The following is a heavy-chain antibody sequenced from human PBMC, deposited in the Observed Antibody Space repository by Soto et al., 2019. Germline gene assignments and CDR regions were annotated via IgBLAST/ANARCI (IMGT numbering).Heavy chain of an antibody. CDR1: GGSISSSSYY. J-gene: IGHJ4*02. V-gene: IGHV4-39*07. CDR3: ARGVVVITAQTQYYFDY. Sequence: PSETLSLTCTVSGGSISSSSYYWGWIRQPPGKGLEWIGSIYYSGSTYYNPSLKSRVTISVDRSKNQFSLKLSSVTAADTAVYYCARGVVVITAQTQYYFDYWGQGTLVTVSS. CDR2: IYYSGST. D-gene: IGHD3-22*01.